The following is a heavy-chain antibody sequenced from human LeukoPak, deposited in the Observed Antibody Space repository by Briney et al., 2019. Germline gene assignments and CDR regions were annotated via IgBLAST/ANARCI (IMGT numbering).Heavy chain of an antibody. J-gene: IGHJ6*02. CDR1: GGSISSYY. CDR2: IYYSGST. V-gene: IGHV4-59*01. Sequence: SETLSLTCTVSGGSISSYYWSWIRQPPGKGLEWIGYIYYSGSTNYNPSLKSRVTISVDTSKNQFSLKLSSVTAAGTAVYYCARDYSGPKGDYYYYYGMDVWGQGTTVTVSS. CDR3: ARDYSGPKGDYYYYYGMDV. D-gene: IGHD2-21*01.